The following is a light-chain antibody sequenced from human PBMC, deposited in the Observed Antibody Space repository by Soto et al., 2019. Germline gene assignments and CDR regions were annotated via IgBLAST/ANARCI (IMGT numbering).Light chain of an antibody. V-gene: IGKV3-15*01. J-gene: IGKJ1*01. CDR2: GAS. CDR3: QQYNTWPRT. CDR1: QSVSSN. Sequence: EIVMTQSPATLSVSPGERATLSCRASQSVSSNLAWYQQKPGQAPRLLIYGASTRATGIPARFSGSGSGTSFTRTISSLQSEDFAVYYCQQYNTWPRTFGQGTKVEIK.